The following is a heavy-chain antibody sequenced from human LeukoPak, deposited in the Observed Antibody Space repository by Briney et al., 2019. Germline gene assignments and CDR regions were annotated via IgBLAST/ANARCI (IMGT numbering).Heavy chain of an antibody. J-gene: IGHJ4*02. Sequence: GGSLRLSCAASGFTFSSYSMNWVRQAPGKGLEWVSSINSDSSLMYYAESVKGRFTISRDNARSSLYLQMSSLRVEDTAVYYCIRDLFDDYSLDYWGQGALVTVSS. CDR3: IRDLFDDYSLDY. V-gene: IGHV3-21*01. CDR1: GFTFSSYS. CDR2: INSDSSLM. D-gene: IGHD3-16*01.